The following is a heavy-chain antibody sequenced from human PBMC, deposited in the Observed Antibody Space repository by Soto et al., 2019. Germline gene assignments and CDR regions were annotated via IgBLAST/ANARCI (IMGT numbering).Heavy chain of an antibody. CDR1: GDSISSYD. D-gene: IGHD3-16*02. CDR2: IDNSGRT. CDR3: ARGYTDFDY. V-gene: IGHV4-59*01. Sequence: SETLSLTCTVSGDSISSYDWSWIRQPPGKGLEWIGYIDNSGRTDSNPSLKSRVSMSVDTSKNQFSLNLISVTAADTAVYYCARGYTDFDYWGRGTLVTVSS. J-gene: IGHJ4*02.